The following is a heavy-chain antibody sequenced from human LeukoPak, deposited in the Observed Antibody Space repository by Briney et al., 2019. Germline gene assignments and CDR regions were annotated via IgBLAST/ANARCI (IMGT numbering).Heavy chain of an antibody. CDR3: AKTPISCWYAFDY. J-gene: IGHJ4*02. V-gene: IGHV3-30*18. Sequence: PGGSLRLSCAASGFTFSSYGMHWVRQAPGKGLEWVAVISYDGSNKYYADSVKGRFTISRDNSKNTLYLQMNSLRAEDTAVHYCAKTPISCWYAFDYWGQGTLVTVSS. CDR1: GFTFSSYG. D-gene: IGHD6-13*01. CDR2: ISYDGSNK.